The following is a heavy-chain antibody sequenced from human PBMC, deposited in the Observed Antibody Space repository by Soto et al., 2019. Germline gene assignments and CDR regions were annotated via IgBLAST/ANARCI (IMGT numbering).Heavy chain of an antibody. CDR1: GGTFSSYA. CDR3: ARATKRIAAAGYNWFDP. Sequence: QVQLVQSGAEVKKPGSSVKVSCKASGGTFSSYAISWVRQAPGQGLEWMGGIIPIFGTANYAQKFQGRVTITADESTSTAYRERRSLRSEDTAVYYCARATKRIAAAGYNWFDPGGQGTLVTVSS. CDR2: IIPIFGTA. D-gene: IGHD6-13*01. J-gene: IGHJ5*02. V-gene: IGHV1-69*01.